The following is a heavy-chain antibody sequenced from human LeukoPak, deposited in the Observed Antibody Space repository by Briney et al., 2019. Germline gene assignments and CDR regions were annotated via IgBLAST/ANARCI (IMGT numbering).Heavy chain of an antibody. D-gene: IGHD3-22*01. CDR1: GYTFTGHY. CDR2: INPNSGGT. CDR3: ARDLKTYDSSGYKDY. Sequence: ASVKVSCKASGYTFTGHYMHWVRQAPGQGLEWMGWINPNSGGTNYAQKFQGRVTMTRDTSITTAYMELSRLRSDDTAVYYCARDLKTYDSSGYKDYWGQGTLVTVSS. V-gene: IGHV1-2*02. J-gene: IGHJ4*02.